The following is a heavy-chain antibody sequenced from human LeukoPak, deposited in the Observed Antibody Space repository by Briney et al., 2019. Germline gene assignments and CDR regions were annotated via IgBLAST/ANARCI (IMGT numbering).Heavy chain of an antibody. Sequence: ASVKVSCKASGYTFTSYGISWVRQAPGQGLEWMGWISAYNGNTNYAQELQGRVTMTTDTSTSTAYMELRSLRSDDTAVYYCARDRVLYCSSTSCYLAYWGQGTLVTVSS. CDR1: GYTFTSYG. D-gene: IGHD2-2*01. CDR2: ISAYNGNT. J-gene: IGHJ4*02. V-gene: IGHV1-18*01. CDR3: ARDRVLYCSSTSCYLAY.